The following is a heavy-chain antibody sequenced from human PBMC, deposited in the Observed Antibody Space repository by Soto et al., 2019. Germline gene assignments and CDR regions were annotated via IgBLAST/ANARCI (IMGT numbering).Heavy chain of an antibody. CDR1: CVSFRGYY. CDR2: INHSGST. D-gene: IGHD3-10*01. V-gene: IGHV4-34*01. Sequence: ETLSLTCAVYCVSFRGYYWSWIRQPPGKGLEWIGEINHSGSTNYNPSLKSRVTISVDTSKNQFSLKLSSVTAADTAVYYRARLLRFGESGWFDPWGQGTLVTVSS. J-gene: IGHJ5*02. CDR3: ARLLRFGESGWFDP.